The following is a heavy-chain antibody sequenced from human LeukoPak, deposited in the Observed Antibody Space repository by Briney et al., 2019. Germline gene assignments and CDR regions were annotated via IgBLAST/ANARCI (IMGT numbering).Heavy chain of an antibody. CDR3: ARIYGDYIVY. J-gene: IGHJ4*02. D-gene: IGHD4-17*01. CDR2: IYHSGST. V-gene: IGHV4-38-2*02. Sequence: PSETLSLTCTVSGYSISSGYYWGWIRQPPGKGLEWIGSIYHSGSTYYNPSLKSRVTISVVTSKNQFSPKLSSVTAADMAVYYCARIYGDYIVYWGRGTLVTVSS. CDR1: GYSISSGYY.